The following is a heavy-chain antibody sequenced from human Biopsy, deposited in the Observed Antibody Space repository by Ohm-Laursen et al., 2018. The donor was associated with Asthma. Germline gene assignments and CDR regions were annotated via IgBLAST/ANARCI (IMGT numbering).Heavy chain of an antibody. V-gene: IGHV1-24*01. J-gene: IGHJ4*02. CDR2: YDHEEGGT. CDR3: ASDFPKDYVRYNFQF. Sequence: ASVKVSCKISGYSITDLSMHWVRQAPGQGLEWLGGYDHEEGGTVNARRFQGRVTMTEDTSTDTAYMELSSLSSDDTAVYYCASDFPKDYVRYNFQFWGQGTLVTVSS. D-gene: IGHD4-17*01. CDR1: GYSITDLS.